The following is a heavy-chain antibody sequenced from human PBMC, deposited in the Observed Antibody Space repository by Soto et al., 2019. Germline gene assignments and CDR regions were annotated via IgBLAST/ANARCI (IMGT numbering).Heavy chain of an antibody. CDR3: AKVDTMIVVVNGALDY. D-gene: IGHD3-22*01. J-gene: IGHJ4*02. V-gene: IGHV3-33*06. CDR2: IWYDGSNK. CDR1: GFTFSSYA. Sequence: PGGSLRLSCAASGFTFSSYAMSWVRQAPGKGLEWVAVIWYDGSNKYYADSVKGRFTISRDNSKNTLYLQMNSLRAEDTAVYYCAKVDTMIVVVNGALDYWGQGTLVTVSS.